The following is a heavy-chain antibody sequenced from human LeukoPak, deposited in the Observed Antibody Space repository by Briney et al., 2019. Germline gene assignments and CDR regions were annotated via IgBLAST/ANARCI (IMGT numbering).Heavy chain of an antibody. D-gene: IGHD5-18*01. CDR3: ARDRYRYGQGEYFQH. CDR1: GFTFSSYG. J-gene: IGHJ1*01. V-gene: IGHV3-21*01. CDR2: ISSSSSYI. Sequence: GGSLRLSCAASGFTFSSYGMNWVRQAPGKGLEWVSSISSSSSYIYYADSVKGRFTISRDNAKNSLYLQMNSLRAEDTAVYYCARDRYRYGQGEYFQHWGQGTLVTVSS.